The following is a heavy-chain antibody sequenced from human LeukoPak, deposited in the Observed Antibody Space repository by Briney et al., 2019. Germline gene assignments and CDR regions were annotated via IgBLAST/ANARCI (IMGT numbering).Heavy chain of an antibody. D-gene: IGHD6-19*01. J-gene: IGHJ6*03. Sequence: GGSLRLSCAASGFAFSSFAMGWVRQSPGKGLEWLSPIIGGGNTTFYSDSVKGRFTISRDNSKNTLYLHMDSLRPDDTAIYYCTKELHVAVAVADYYYFYMDVWGRGTAVTVSS. CDR2: IIGGGNTT. CDR1: GFAFSSFA. CDR3: TKELHVAVAVADYYYFYMDV. V-gene: IGHV3-23*01.